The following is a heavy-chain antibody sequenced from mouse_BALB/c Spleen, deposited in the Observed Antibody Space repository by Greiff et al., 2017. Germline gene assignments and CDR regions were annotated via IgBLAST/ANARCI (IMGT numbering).Heavy chain of an antibody. CDR2: INPGSGGT. D-gene: IGHD2-4*01. J-gene: IGHJ2*01. CDR1: GYAFTNYL. Sequence: QVQLQQSGAELVRPGTSVKVSCKASGYAFTNYLIEWVKQRPGQGLEWIGVINPGSGGTNYNEKFKGKATLTADKSSSTAYMQLSSLTSDDSAVYFCARGELRRYFDYWGQGTTLTVSS. CDR3: ARGELRRYFDY. V-gene: IGHV1-54*01.